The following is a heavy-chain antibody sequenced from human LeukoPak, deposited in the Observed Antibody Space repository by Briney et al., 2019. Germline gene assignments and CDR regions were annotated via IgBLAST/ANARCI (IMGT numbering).Heavy chain of an antibody. D-gene: IGHD6-13*01. CDR1: RFTFDDYA. CDR2: ISWNSGSI. V-gene: IGHV3-9*01. J-gene: IGHJ4*02. CDR3: AKTGRYSSSWYGYFDY. Sequence: GGSLRLSCAASRFTFDDYAMHWVRQAPGKGLVWVSGISWNSGSIGYADSVKGRFTISRDNAKNSLYLQMNSLRAEDTALYYCAKTGRYSSSWYGYFDYWGQGTLVTVSS.